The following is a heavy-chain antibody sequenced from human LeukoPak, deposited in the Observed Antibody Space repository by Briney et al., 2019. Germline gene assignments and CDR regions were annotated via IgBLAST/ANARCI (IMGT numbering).Heavy chain of an antibody. J-gene: IGHJ4*02. CDR1: GFTVRTYY. CDR2: IYSGDST. CDR3: ARGGIAAAGTVFDY. V-gene: IGHV3-53*01. D-gene: IGHD6-13*01. Sequence: TGGSLRLSCAASGFTVRTYYMNWVRQAPGKGLEWVSVIYSGDSTYYADSAKGRFTISRDNSKNTLYLQMNSLRAEDTAVYYCARGGIAAAGTVFDYWGQGTLVTVSS.